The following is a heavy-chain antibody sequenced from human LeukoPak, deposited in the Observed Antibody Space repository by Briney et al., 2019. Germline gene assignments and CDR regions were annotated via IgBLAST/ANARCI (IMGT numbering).Heavy chain of an antibody. J-gene: IGHJ6*03. CDR1: GGSMSSYY. CDR3: ARARITMVRGVILYYMDV. D-gene: IGHD3-10*01. V-gene: IGHV4-59*01. CDR2: IYHSGST. Sequence: PSETLSLTCSVSGGSMSSYYWSWIRQSPGKGLEWIGYIYHSGSTDYNSSLKSRVTISEDTSKKQFSLKLSSVTAADTAVYYCARARITMVRGVILYYMDVWGKGTTVTISS.